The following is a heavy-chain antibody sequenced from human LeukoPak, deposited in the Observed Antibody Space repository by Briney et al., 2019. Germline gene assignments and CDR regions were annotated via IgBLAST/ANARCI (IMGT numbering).Heavy chain of an antibody. V-gene: IGHV4-39*01. CDR2: IYYSGST. Sequence: SETLSLTCTVSGGSISSSSYYWGWSRQPPGKGLEWIGSIYYSGSTYYNPSLKSRVTISVDTSKNQFSLKLSSVTAADSAVYYCARGAAAGPPYYYYYMDVWGKGTTVTVSS. D-gene: IGHD6-13*01. CDR3: ARGAAAGPPYYYYYMDV. J-gene: IGHJ6*03. CDR1: GGSISSSSYY.